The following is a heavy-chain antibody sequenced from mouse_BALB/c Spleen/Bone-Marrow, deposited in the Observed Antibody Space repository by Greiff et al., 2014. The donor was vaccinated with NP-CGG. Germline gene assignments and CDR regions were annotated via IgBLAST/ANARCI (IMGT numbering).Heavy chain of an antibody. V-gene: IGHV14-3*02. J-gene: IGHJ4*01. D-gene: IGHD2-4*01. CDR3: AKYGGLRYAMDY. CDR2: IDPANGNT. Sequence: VQLKESGAELVKPGASVKLSCTASGFNIKDTYMHWVKQRPEQGLEWIGRIDPANGNTKYDPKFQGKATITADTSSNTAYLQLSSLTSEDTAVYYCAKYGGLRYAMDYWGQGISVTVSS. CDR1: GFNIKDTY.